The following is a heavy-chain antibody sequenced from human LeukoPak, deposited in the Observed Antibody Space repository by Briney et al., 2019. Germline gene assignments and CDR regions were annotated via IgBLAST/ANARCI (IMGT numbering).Heavy chain of an antibody. CDR2: ISSSSYT. V-gene: IGHV3-11*06. D-gene: IGHD2-2*01. J-gene: IGHJ4*02. CDR3: ARAPRKRYCSSTSCYGTFDY. Sequence: PGGSLRLSCAASGFTFSDYYMSWIRQAPGKGLEWVSYISSSSYTNYADSVKGRFTISRDNAKNSLYLQMNSLRAEDTAVYYCARAPRKRYCSSTSCYGTFDYWGQGTLVTVSS. CDR1: GFTFSDYY.